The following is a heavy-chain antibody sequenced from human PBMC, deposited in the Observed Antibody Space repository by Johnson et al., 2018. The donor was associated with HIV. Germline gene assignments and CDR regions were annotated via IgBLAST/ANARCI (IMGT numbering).Heavy chain of an antibody. CDR1: GFTFDDYA. V-gene: IGHV3-9*01. Sequence: VQLVESGGGLVQPGRSLRLSCAASGFTFDDYAMHWVRQAPGKGLEWVSGISWNSGSIGYADSVKGRFTISRDNAKNSLDLQMNSLRVEDTALYYCAREGGGSNEDDAFDIWGQGTMVTVSS. CDR3: AREGGGSNEDDAFDI. J-gene: IGHJ3*02. CDR2: ISWNSGSI. D-gene: IGHD1-26*01.